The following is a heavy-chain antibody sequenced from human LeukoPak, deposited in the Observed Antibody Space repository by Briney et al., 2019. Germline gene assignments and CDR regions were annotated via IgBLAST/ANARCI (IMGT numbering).Heavy chain of an antibody. CDR2: INGGGTT. V-gene: IGHV3-53*01. J-gene: IGHJ4*02. Sequence: PGGSLRLSCATSGFTVSSSYMRWVRQAPGKGLEWVSTINGGGTTYNADSVKGRFAISRDNSKNTLYLQMNSLRAEDTAVYYCARGIWWDWGQGTLVTVSS. D-gene: IGHD5-12*01. CDR3: ARGIWWD. CDR1: GFTVSSSY.